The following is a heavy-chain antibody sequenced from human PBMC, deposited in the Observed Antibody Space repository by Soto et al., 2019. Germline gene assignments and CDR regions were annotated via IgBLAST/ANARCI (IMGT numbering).Heavy chain of an antibody. CDR1: GDPISRYH. Sequence: SETLSLTCTVSGDPISRYHWSWIRQTPGKGLEWIGYVHNSGSTSYNPSLKSRVTISIDTSRKQFSLRLRSVTAADTAVYYCTGDRNNRVWYKYWGQGTLVTVSS. D-gene: IGHD6-19*01. CDR2: VHNSGST. V-gene: IGHV4-59*01. CDR3: TGDRNNRVWYKY. J-gene: IGHJ4*02.